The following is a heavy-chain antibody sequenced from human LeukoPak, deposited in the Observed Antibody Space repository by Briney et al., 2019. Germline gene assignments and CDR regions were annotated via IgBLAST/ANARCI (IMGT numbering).Heavy chain of an antibody. CDR2: ISGDGSST. V-gene: IGHV3-74*01. CDR1: GFPLRGYW. Sequence: GGSWRLSCAASGFPLRGYWMHWFRKAPGKGLFWVSRISGDGSSTSYADSVKGRFTISRDNAENMLYLQMNSLRADDTAVYYCAGTSTTCCNYWGQGALVTVSS. CDR3: AGTSTTCCNY. D-gene: IGHD2-2*01. J-gene: IGHJ4*02.